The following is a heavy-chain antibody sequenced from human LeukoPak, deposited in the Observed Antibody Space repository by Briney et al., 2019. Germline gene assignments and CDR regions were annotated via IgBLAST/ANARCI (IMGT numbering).Heavy chain of an antibody. J-gene: IGHJ4*02. V-gene: IGHV3-21*01. CDR2: IRSSSSYI. CDR1: GFTFSSYS. Sequence: PGGSLRLSCAASGFTFSSYSMNWVRQAPGKGLEWISSIRSSSSYIYYADSVKGRFTISRDNAKNSLYLQMNSLRAEDTAVYYCARDLSYGMNMPEGYWGQGTLVTVSS. D-gene: IGHD5-18*01. CDR3: ARDLSYGMNMPEGY.